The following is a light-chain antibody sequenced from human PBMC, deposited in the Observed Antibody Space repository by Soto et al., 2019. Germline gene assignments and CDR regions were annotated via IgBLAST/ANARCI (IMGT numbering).Light chain of an antibody. CDR2: LNSDGSH. CDR1: SGHTNYD. Sequence: QSVLTQSPSASASLGASVKLTCTLSSGHTNYDIAWHQQQPEKGPRYLMRLNSDGSHSKGDGIPDRFSGSSSGAERYLTISSLQSEDEGDYYCQTGGAYVLFGGGTKLTVL. V-gene: IGLV4-69*02. J-gene: IGLJ2*01. CDR3: QTGGAYVL.